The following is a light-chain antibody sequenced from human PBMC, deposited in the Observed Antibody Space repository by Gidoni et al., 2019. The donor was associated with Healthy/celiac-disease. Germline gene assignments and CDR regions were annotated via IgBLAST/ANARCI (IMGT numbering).Light chain of an antibody. V-gene: IGKV4-1*01. CDR3: QQYYRPPEFT. Sequence: DIVMTQSPDSLAVSLGERATIHCKSSQSVLYSSNNKNYLAWYQQKPGQPPKLLIYWASTRESGVPARFSGSGSGTDFTLTISSLQAEDVAVYYCQQYYRPPEFTFGPGTKVDIK. J-gene: IGKJ3*01. CDR2: WAS. CDR1: QSVLYSSNNKNY.